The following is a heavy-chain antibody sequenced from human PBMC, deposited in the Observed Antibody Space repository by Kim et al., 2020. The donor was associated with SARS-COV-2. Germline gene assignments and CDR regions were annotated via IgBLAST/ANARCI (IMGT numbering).Heavy chain of an antibody. V-gene: IGHV4-59*01. D-gene: IGHD6-19*01. Sequence: YNPSPRSRVTISVDTSKNQFSLKLSSVTAADTAVYYCARDQGYSSAYFDYWGQGTLVTVSS. J-gene: IGHJ4*02. CDR3: ARDQGYSSAYFDY.